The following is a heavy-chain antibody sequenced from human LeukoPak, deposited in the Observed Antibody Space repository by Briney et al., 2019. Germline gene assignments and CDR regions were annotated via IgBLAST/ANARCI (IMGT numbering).Heavy chain of an antibody. CDR3: ARGDDYADS. CDR2: IYSGGST. V-gene: IGHV3-66*01. Sequence: PGGSLRLSCAASGFSVSNSYMTWVRKAPGKGLECVSLIYSGGSTYYADSVKGRFSISRDNSKNTLYLQMNSLRAEDTAVYFCARGDDYADSWGQGTLVTVSS. CDR1: GFSVSNSY. D-gene: IGHD5-24*01. J-gene: IGHJ5*01.